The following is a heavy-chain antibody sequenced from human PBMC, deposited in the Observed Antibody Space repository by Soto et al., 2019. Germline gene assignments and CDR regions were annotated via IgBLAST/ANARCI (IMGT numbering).Heavy chain of an antibody. D-gene: IGHD1-26*01. CDR3: ARGSGCFFPYFNY. V-gene: IGHV1-3*01. J-gene: IGHJ4*02. CDR2: IIADNGNT. Sequence: ASVKVSCKASGYTFTSYAIHWVRQAPGQRLEWMGWIIADNGNTKYSQKFQGRVTITRDVSANTASLELISLRSEDTAVYYCARGSGCFFPYFNYWSQGTLVTVSS. CDR1: GYTFTSYA.